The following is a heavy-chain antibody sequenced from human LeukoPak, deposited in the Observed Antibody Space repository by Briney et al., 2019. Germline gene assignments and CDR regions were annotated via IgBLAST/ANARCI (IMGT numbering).Heavy chain of an antibody. CDR1: GGSISSSSYY. CDR2: IYYSGST. CDR3: ASIAAAGLSFGP. V-gene: IGHV4-39*01. D-gene: IGHD6-13*01. Sequence: SETLSLTCTVSGGSISSSSYYWGWIRQPPGKGLEWIGSIYYSGSTYYNPSLKSRVTISVDTSKNQFSLKLSSVTAADTAVYYCASIAAAGLSFGPWGQGTLVTVSS. J-gene: IGHJ5*02.